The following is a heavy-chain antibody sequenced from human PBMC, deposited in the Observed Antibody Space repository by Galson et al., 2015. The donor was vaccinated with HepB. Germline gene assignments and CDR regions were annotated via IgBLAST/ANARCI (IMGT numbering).Heavy chain of an antibody. CDR2: INHSEST. Sequence: LRLSCAASGFTFSSYSMNWVRQAPGKGLEWIGEINHSESTNYNPSLKSRVTIPVDTSKNQFSLKLSSVTAADTAVYYCARDTYYYGSGSFAPTRYFDLWGRGTLVTVSS. J-gene: IGHJ2*01. D-gene: IGHD3-10*01. CDR1: GFTFSSYS. CDR3: ARDTYYYGSGSFAPTRYFDL. V-gene: IGHV4-34*01.